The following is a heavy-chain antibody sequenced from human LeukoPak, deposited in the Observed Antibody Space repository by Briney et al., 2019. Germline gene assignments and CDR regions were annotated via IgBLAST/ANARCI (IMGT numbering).Heavy chain of an antibody. CDR3: ARTPMVRGPMRGYFDY. CDR2: IYYSGST. J-gene: IGHJ4*02. V-gene: IGHV4-39*07. D-gene: IGHD3-10*01. CDR1: GGSISSSSYY. Sequence: SETLSLTCTVSGGSISSSSYYWGWIRQPPGKGLEWIGSIYYSGSTYYNPSLKSRVTISVDTSKNQFSLKLSSVTAADTAVYYCARTPMVRGPMRGYFDYWGQGTLVTVSS.